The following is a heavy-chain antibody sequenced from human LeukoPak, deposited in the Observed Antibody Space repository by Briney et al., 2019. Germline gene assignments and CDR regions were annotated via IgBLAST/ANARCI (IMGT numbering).Heavy chain of an antibody. Sequence: GGSLRLSCAAPGFIITTYAMAWVRQAPGKGLEWVAGIIGSGAAFYSDSVKGRFTISKDNSKKMVYLQMNSLRVEDTATYYCAKDLHYNDGKWEFDPWGQGTLVTVSS. D-gene: IGHD5-24*01. CDR1: GFIITTYA. CDR3: AKDLHYNDGKWEFDP. V-gene: IGHV3-23*01. CDR2: IIGSGAA. J-gene: IGHJ5*02.